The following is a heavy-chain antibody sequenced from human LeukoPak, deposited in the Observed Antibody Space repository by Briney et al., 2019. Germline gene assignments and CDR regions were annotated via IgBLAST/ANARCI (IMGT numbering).Heavy chain of an antibody. Sequence: SETLSLTCTVSGGSISSSSYYWSWIRQPAGKGLEWIGRIYTSGSTNYNPSLKSRVTMSVDTSKNQFSLKLSSVTAADTAVYYCARDGDIVVVDAFDIWGQGTMVTVSS. D-gene: IGHD2-2*01. V-gene: IGHV4-61*02. J-gene: IGHJ3*02. CDR1: GGSISSSSYY. CDR2: IYTSGST. CDR3: ARDGDIVVVDAFDI.